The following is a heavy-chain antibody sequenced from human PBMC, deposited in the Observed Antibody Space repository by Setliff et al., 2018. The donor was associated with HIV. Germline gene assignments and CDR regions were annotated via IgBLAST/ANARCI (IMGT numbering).Heavy chain of an antibody. CDR2: IYHSGST. CDR3: ARHKENTGGSFDI. J-gene: IGHJ3*02. D-gene: IGHD3-10*01. V-gene: IGHV4-38-2*01. CDR1: GYSISSGYY. Sequence: SETLSLTCAVSGYSISSGYYWGWIRQPPGKGLEWIGSIYHSGSTYYNPSLKSRVTISVDKSKNQFSLKLSSVTAADTAIYFCARHKENTGGSFDIWGPGTMVTVSS.